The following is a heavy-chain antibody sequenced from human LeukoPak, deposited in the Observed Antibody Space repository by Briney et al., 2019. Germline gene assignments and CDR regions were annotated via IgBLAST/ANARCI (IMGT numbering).Heavy chain of an antibody. CDR1: GFTFSSYA. CDR2: ISYDELNK. V-gene: IGHV3-30*04. CDR3: ARDRDPGYNDSSGYRRVNAFDI. D-gene: IGHD3-22*01. J-gene: IGHJ3*02. Sequence: GGSLRLSCAASGFTFSSYAMHWVRQAQAPGKGLEWVAVISYDELNKWYADSVRGRFTISRDNSKNTLYLQMNSLRAEDTAVYYCARDRDPGYNDSSGYRRVNAFDIWGQGTMVTVSS.